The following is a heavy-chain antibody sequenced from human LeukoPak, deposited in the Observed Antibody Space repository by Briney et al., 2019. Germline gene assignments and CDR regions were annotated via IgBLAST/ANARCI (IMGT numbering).Heavy chain of an antibody. D-gene: IGHD7-27*01. CDR1: GGSISSYY. V-gene: IGHV4-59*01. CDR3: ARDGDLGFDP. Sequence: SETLSLACTVSGGSISSYYWSWIRQPPGKGLEWIGYIYYSGSTNYNPSLKSRVTISVDTSKNQFSLKLSSVTAADTAVYYCARDGDLGFDPWGQGTLVTVSS. CDR2: IYYSGST. J-gene: IGHJ5*02.